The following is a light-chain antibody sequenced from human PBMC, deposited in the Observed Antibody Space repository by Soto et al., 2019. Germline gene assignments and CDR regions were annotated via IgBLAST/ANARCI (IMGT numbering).Light chain of an antibody. V-gene: IGLV1-40*01. CDR2: GNN. Sequence: QSVLTQPPSVSGAPGRRVTISCTGTASSIAARYDVHWYQQIPGKAPKLLIYGNNNRPSGVPDRFSASKSGISASLAITGLQADDEADYYCQSYDNSLNEWVFGGGTKVTVL. J-gene: IGLJ3*02. CDR3: QSYDNSLNEWV. CDR1: ASSIAARYD.